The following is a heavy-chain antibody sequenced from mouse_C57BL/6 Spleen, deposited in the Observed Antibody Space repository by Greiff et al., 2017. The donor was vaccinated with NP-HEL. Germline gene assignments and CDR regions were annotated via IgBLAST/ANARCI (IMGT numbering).Heavy chain of an antibody. CDR2: IDPSGSET. CDR1: GYTFTSYW. J-gene: IGHJ4*01. V-gene: IGHV1-52*01. Sequence: QVQLQQPGAELVRPGSSVKLSCKASGYTFTSYWMHWVKQRPIQGLEWIGNIDPSGSETHYNQKFKDKATLTVDKSSSTAYMQLSSLTSEDSAVYYCARSSGYDDSMDYWGQGTSVTVSS. CDR3: ARSSGYDDSMDY. D-gene: IGHD2-2*01.